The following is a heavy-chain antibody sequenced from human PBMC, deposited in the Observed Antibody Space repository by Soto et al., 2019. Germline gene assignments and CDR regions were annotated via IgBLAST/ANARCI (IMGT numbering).Heavy chain of an antibody. J-gene: IGHJ4*02. CDR3: AAAYYYDSSGYYSLDY. V-gene: IGHV4-30-2*01. CDR2: IYHSGST. D-gene: IGHD3-22*01. CDR1: GGSISSGGYS. Sequence: QLQLQESGSGLVKPSQTLSLTCAVSGGSISSGGYSWSWIRQPPGKGLEWIGYIYHSGSTYYNPSLESRVTISVDRSKNQFSLKLSSVTAADTAVYYCAAAYYYDSSGYYSLDYWGQGTLVTVSS.